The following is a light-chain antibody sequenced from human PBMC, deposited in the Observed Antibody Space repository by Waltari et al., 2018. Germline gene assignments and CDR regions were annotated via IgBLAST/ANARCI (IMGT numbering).Light chain of an antibody. CDR1: QGISNY. V-gene: IGKV1-9*01. CDR3: QHLHNYPLT. Sequence: DIQLTQSPSILSASVGDRVTIPCRASQGISNYFAWYYQKPGKVPKLLIYDVSTLQSGAPSRFSGSGSGTEFTLTISSLQPEDFATYYCQHLHNYPLTFGGGTKVEIK. CDR2: DVS. J-gene: IGKJ4*01.